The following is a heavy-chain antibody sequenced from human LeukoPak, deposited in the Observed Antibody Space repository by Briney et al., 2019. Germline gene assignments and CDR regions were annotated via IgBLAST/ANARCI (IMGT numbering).Heavy chain of an antibody. J-gene: IGHJ4*02. CDR2: IYHSGST. CDR1: GYSISSGYY. V-gene: IGHV4-38-2*02. D-gene: IGHD3-3*01. CDR3: ARAYDFWSGYYLDY. Sequence: PSETLSLTCTVSGYSISSGYYWGWIRQPPGKGLECIGSIYHSGSTYYNPSLKSRVTISVDTSKNQFSLKLSSVTAADTAVYYCARAYDFWSGYYLDYWGQGTLVTVSS.